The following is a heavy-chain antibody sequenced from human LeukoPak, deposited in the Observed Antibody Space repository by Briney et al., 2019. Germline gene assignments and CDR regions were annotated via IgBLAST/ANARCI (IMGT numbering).Heavy chain of an antibody. J-gene: IGHJ4*02. V-gene: IGHV3-74*03. CDR3: TRDAQTCHSSGCWKPSDF. D-gene: IGHD3-22*01. CDR2: INRDGSGT. CDR1: GFDFRIYW. Sequence: GGSLRLSCAASGFDFRIYWMHWVRQAPGKGLVWVSRINRDGSGTYSDSVKGRFTISRDNANNMLYLQMNSLRADDTAVYYCTRDAQTCHSSGCWKPSDFWGQGALVTVSS.